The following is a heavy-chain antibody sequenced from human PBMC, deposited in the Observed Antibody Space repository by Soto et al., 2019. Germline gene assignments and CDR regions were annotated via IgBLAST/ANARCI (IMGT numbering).Heavy chain of an antibody. CDR3: ARDGGVQARFAP. J-gene: IGHJ5*02. V-gene: IGHV1-18*01. CDR2: ISAYNGNT. D-gene: IGHD2-8*02. CDR1: GYTFTSYG. Sequence: QVQLVQSGAEVKKPGASVKVSCKASGYTFTSYGISWVRQAPGQGVEWMGWISAYNGNTNYAQKLQGRVTKTTDTATNTAYMERRSLRSDDTAVYYCARDGGVQARFAPWGQGTLVTVSS.